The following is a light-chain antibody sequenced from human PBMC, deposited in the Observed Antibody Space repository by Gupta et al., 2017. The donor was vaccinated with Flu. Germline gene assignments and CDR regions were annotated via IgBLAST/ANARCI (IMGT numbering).Light chain of an antibody. Sequence: EVVLMQSPATLSLSPGESATLSCWASQSINLNYLVWFQHKSGQAPRTLIYAISSSATGLPARISGSASGTDFTLSVSRLEADDFAVYYCQQYGRTRACTFGQGTNLELK. CDR2: AIS. CDR1: QSINLNY. V-gene: IGKV3-20*01. J-gene: IGKJ2*02. CDR3: QQYGRTRACT.